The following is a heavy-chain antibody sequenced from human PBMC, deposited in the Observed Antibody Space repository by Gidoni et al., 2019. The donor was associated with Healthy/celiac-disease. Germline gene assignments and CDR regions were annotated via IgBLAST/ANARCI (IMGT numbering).Heavy chain of an antibody. Sequence: EVQLLESGGGLVQPGGSLRLSCAASGFTFSSYAMSWVRQAPGKGLEWVSAISGSGGSTYYEDSVKGRFTISRDNSKNTLYLQMNSLRAEDTAVYYCANVRDYSKGWDYWGQGTLVTVSS. D-gene: IGHD4-4*01. CDR2: ISGSGGST. CDR1: GFTFSSYA. V-gene: IGHV3-23*01. J-gene: IGHJ4*02. CDR3: ANVRDYSKGWDY.